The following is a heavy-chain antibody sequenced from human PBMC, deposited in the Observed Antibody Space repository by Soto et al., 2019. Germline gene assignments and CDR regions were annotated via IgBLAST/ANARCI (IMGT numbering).Heavy chain of an antibody. V-gene: IGHV1-69*01. CDR1: GGTFSSYP. CDR3: ARGGNSDYYYGMNV. Sequence: QGQLVQAGGDVKKPGSSVKVSCKASGGTFSSYPISWVRQAPGQGLEWMGGIIPLFGTADYAQKFQGRVTFTADESTSTAYMELSSLRYEDTAVYYCARGGNSDYYYGMNVWGQGPTVTVSS. D-gene: IGHD2-21*02. J-gene: IGHJ6*02. CDR2: IIPLFGTA.